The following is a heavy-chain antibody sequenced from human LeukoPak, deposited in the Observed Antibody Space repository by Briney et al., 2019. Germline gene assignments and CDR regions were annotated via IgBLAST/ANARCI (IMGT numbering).Heavy chain of an antibody. CDR3: ARIGSSSWYPNYNWFDP. V-gene: IGHV5-51*01. D-gene: IGHD6-13*01. Sequence: ESLKISCKGSGYSFTSYWIGWVRQMPGKGLEWMGIIYPGESDTRYSPSFQGQVTISADKSIGTAYLQWSSLKASDTAMYYCARIGSSSWYPNYNWFDPWGQGTLVTVSS. CDR1: GYSFTSYW. J-gene: IGHJ5*02. CDR2: IYPGESDT.